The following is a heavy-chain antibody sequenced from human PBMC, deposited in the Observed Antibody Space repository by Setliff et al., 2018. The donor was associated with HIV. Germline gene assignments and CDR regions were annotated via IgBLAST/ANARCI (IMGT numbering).Heavy chain of an antibody. D-gene: IGHD3-10*02. CDR1: GYTFTSYG. CDR2: ISAYNGNT. J-gene: IGHJ4*02. Sequence: ASVKVSCKASGYTFTSYGISWVRQAPGQGLEWMGWISAYNGNTNYAQKLQGRVTITADTSTDTAYMELSSLRSEDTAVYYCATLGSGSYPGGYWGQGTLVTVSS. V-gene: IGHV1-18*01. CDR3: ATLGSGSYPGGY.